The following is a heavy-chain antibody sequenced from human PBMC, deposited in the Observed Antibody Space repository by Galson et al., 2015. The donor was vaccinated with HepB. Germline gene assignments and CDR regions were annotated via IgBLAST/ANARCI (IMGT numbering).Heavy chain of an antibody. Sequence: SVKVSCKASGFTFTSSAMQWVRQARGQRLEWIGWIVVGSGHTNYAQKFQERVTITRDMSTSTADMELSSLRSEDTAVYYCAAEFTGYSSTSLYYFDYWGQGTLVTVSS. J-gene: IGHJ4*02. CDR2: IVVGSGHT. D-gene: IGHD2-2*01. V-gene: IGHV1-58*02. CDR3: AAEFTGYSSTSLYYFDY. CDR1: GFTFTSSA.